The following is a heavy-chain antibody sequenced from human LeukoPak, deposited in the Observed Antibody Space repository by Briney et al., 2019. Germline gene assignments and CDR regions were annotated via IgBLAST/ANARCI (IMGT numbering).Heavy chain of an antibody. D-gene: IGHD3-10*01. CDR2: IYHSGST. CDR3: ARHVTVRGVIPY. CDR1: GYSISSGYY. Sequence: SETLSLTCAVSGYSISSGYYWGWIRQPPGKGLEWIGSIYHSGSTYYNPSLKSRVAISVDTSKNQFSLKLSSVTAADTAVYYCARHVTVRGVIPYWGQGTLVTVSS. J-gene: IGHJ4*02. V-gene: IGHV4-38-2*01.